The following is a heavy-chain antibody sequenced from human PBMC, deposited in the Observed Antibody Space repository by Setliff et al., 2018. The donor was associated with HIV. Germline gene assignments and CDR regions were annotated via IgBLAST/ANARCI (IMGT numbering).Heavy chain of an antibody. CDR1: RYSFASYW. CDR3: ARHPLLWFGELLGIFDY. D-gene: IGHD3-10*01. J-gene: IGHJ4*02. CDR2: IYPVGSET. V-gene: IGHV5-51*01. Sequence: GESLKISCKGSRYSFASYWIGWVRQMPGKGLEWMGVIYPVGSETRYSPSFQGQVTISADKSINTAYLQWTTLKASDTAMYYCARHPLLWFGELLGIFDYWGQGTLVTVSS.